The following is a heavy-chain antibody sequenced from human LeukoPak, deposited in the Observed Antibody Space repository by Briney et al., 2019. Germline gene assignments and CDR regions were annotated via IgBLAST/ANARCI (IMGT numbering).Heavy chain of an antibody. V-gene: IGHV3-9*01. CDR2: ISWNSGSI. CDR3: AKDLGYCSSTSCYGMDV. Sequence: GWSLSLSCAASGFTFDDYAMHWVRQAPGKGLEWVSGISWNSGSIGYADSVKGRFTISRDNAKNSLYLQMNSLRAEDTALYYCAKDLGYCSSTSCYGMDVWGQGTTVTVSS. D-gene: IGHD2-2*01. J-gene: IGHJ6*02. CDR1: GFTFDDYA.